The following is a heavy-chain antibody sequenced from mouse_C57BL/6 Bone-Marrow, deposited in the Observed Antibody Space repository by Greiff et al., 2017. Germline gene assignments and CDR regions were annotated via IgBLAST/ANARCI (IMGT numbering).Heavy chain of an antibody. Sequence: VQLVESGAELARPGASVKLSCKASGYTFTSYGISWVKQRTGQGLEWIGEIYPRSGNTYYNEKFKGKATLTADKSSSTAYMELRSLTSEDSEVYFCARVRTVVSDYWGQGTTLTVSS. D-gene: IGHD1-1*01. J-gene: IGHJ2*01. V-gene: IGHV1-81*01. CDR1: GYTFTSYG. CDR2: IYPRSGNT. CDR3: ARVRTVVSDY.